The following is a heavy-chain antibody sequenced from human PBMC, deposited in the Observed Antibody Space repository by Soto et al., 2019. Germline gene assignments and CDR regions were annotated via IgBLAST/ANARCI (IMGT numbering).Heavy chain of an antibody. CDR2: ISSSSSTI. J-gene: IGHJ5*02. V-gene: IGHV3-48*01. CDR3: AREEGLLNWFGP. D-gene: IGHD1-26*01. CDR1: GFTFSSYS. Sequence: EVQLVESGGGLVQPGGSLRLSCAASGFTFSSYSMNWVRQAPGKGLEWVSYISSSSSTIYYADSVKGRFTISRDNAKKSLYLTMNSLRAEDTAVYYCAREEGLLNWFGPWGQGTLVTVSS.